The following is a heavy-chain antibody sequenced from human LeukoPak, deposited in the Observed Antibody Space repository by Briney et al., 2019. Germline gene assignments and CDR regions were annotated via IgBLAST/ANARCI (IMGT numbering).Heavy chain of an antibody. CDR2: ISGSGGST. Sequence: PGGSLRLSCAASGFTSSSYGMHWVRQAPGKGLEWVSVISGSGGSTYYADSVKGRFTISRDNSKNTLYVQMNSLRAEDTAVYYCAKARDTSGWTLLDYWGQGTLVTVSS. CDR3: AKARDTSGWTLLDY. D-gene: IGHD6-19*01. V-gene: IGHV3-23*01. J-gene: IGHJ4*02. CDR1: GFTSSSYG.